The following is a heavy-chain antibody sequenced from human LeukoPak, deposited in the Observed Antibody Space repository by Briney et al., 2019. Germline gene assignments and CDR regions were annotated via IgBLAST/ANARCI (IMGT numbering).Heavy chain of an antibody. J-gene: IGHJ3*02. V-gene: IGHV3-20*04. CDR2: INWNGGSK. Sequence: GGSLRLSCAASGFTFDDYGMSWVRQAPGNGLEWVSGINWNGGSKGYADSVKGRFTIPRDNAKNSLYLQMNSLRAEDTALYYCARVEYSSSWYNAFDIWGQGTMVTVSS. CDR3: ARVEYSSSWYNAFDI. D-gene: IGHD6-13*01. CDR1: GFTFDDYG.